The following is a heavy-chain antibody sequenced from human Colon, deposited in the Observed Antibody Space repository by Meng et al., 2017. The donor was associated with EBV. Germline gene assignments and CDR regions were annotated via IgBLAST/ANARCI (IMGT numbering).Heavy chain of an antibody. CDR2: LNPSGTI. D-gene: IGHD2-8*01. CDR3: ARGGGVIKGLVTWFDP. Sequence: VPLPPCVACLVTPSATLSLTFVFSGESLRVYYWSWIRQTPGTGLDCIGELNPSGTINYNPSLRSRVTISVDRSNNQFSLRLSSVTAADTAVYYCARGGGVIKGLVTWFDPWGQGTLVTVSS. V-gene: IGHV4-34*01. CDR1: GESLRVYY. J-gene: IGHJ5*02.